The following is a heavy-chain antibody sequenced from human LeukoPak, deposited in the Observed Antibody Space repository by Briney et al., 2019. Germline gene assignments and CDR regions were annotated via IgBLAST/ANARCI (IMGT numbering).Heavy chain of an antibody. CDR1: GFTFSDYY. CDR3: ALSGSYGGDAYDI. J-gene: IGHJ3*02. Sequence: KPGGSLRLSCTASGFTFSDYYMSWIRQAPGKGLEWVSYISSSGSTIYYADSVKGRFTISRDNAKNSLYLQMNSLRAEDTAVYYCALSGSYGGDAYDIWGQGTMVTVSS. CDR2: ISSSGSTI. D-gene: IGHD3-10*01. V-gene: IGHV3-11*04.